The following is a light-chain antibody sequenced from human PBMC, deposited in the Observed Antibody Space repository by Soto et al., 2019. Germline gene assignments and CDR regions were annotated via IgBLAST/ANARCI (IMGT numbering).Light chain of an antibody. Sequence: DIQMTQSPSSLSASVGDRVTFTCRASQGISNYLAWYQQKPGKVPKLLIYAASTLQSGVPSRFSGSGSGTYFTLTISSLQPEDVATYYCQKYNTAPSLTFGRGTKVEIK. J-gene: IGKJ4*01. CDR1: QGISNY. CDR3: QKYNTAPSLT. CDR2: AAS. V-gene: IGKV1-27*01.